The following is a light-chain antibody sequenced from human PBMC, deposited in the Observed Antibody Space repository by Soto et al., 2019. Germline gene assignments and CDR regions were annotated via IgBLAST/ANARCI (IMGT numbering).Light chain of an antibody. CDR2: YKSDSDK. CDR1: SGINVGTYR. Sequence: QPVLTQPSSLSASPGASASLTSTLRSGINVGTYRIYWYQQKPGSPPQYLLRYKSDSDKQQGSGVPSRFSGSKDASANAGILLISGLQSEDEADYSCMIWYSSAYVFGTGTKLTVL. J-gene: IGLJ1*01. CDR3: MIWYSSAYV. V-gene: IGLV5-45*02.